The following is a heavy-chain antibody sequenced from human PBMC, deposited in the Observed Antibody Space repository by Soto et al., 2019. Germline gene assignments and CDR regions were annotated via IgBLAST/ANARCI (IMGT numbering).Heavy chain of an antibody. CDR2: IYWDDDK. Sequence: QITLKESGPTLVKPTQTLTLTCAFSGFSLSTSGVGVGWIRQPPGKALECLALIYWDDDKRYSPSLKSRLTITKDTSKNQVVLTMTNMDPADTATYYCAHSLQYSSGYYFDYWGQGTLVTVSS. V-gene: IGHV2-5*02. D-gene: IGHD3-22*01. J-gene: IGHJ4*02. CDR3: AHSLQYSSGYYFDY. CDR1: GFSLSTSGVG.